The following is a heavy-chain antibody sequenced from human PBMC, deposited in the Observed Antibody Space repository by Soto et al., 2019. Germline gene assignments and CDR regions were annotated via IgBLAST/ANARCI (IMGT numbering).Heavy chain of an antibody. CDR2: ISYDGSNK. CDR1: GFTFSSYG. Sequence: SLRLSCAASGFTFSSYGMHWVRQAPGKGLEWVAVISYDGSNKYYADSVKGRFTISRDNSKNTLYLQMNSLRAEDTAVYYCAKATAMVPFDYWGQGTLVTVSS. D-gene: IGHD5-18*01. V-gene: IGHV3-30*18. CDR3: AKATAMVPFDY. J-gene: IGHJ4*02.